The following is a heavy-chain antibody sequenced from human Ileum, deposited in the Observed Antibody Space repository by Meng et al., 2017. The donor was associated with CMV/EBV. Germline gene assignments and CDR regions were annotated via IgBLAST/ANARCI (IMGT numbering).Heavy chain of an antibody. CDR3: ATSRGYSAYEAPSFVY. J-gene: IGHJ4*02. V-gene: IGHV1-69*06. Sequence: VQSGAGMRKPYASVKVYCKASGGSFTNYAISWVRRAPSKGLEWMGGIIPMFDSVNYAQKFQGRVTITAEKSTSTAYMELSSLRSEDTAVYYCATSRGYSAYEAPSFVYWGQGTLVTVAS. CDR1: GGSFTNYA. CDR2: IIPMFDSV. D-gene: IGHD5-12*01.